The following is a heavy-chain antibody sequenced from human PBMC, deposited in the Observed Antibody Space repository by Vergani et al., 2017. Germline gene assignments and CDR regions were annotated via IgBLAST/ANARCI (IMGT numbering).Heavy chain of an antibody. CDR1: GDSISSTNYY. CDR3: ARHPAGDDAFDI. D-gene: IGHD3-16*01. J-gene: IGHJ3*02. CDR2: IYYSGST. Sequence: QLQLQESGPGLVKPSETLSLTCTVSGDSISSTNYYWAWIRQPPGKGLEWIGSIYYSGSTYYNPSLKSRVTISVDTSKNQFSLKLSSVTAADTAVYYCARHPAGDDAFDIWGQGTMVTVSS. V-gene: IGHV4-39*01.